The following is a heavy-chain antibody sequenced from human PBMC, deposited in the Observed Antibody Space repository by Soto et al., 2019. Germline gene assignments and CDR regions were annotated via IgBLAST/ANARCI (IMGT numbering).Heavy chain of an antibody. D-gene: IGHD3-22*01. V-gene: IGHV1-3*01. CDR2: INAGNGNT. Sequence: SVKVTSKDCGYANASYARYWLRHSTRKRLEWMGWINAGNGNTIYSQRLQGRVTMTRDTSISTAYMELSSLRSEDTAVYYCARGRRDYYNSGDWVLLGYWGQGTLVTVSS. J-gene: IGHJ4*02. CDR1: GYANASYA. CDR3: ARGRRDYYNSGDWVLLGY.